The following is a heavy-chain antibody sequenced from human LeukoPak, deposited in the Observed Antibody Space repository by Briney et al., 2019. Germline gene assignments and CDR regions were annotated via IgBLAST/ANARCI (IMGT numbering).Heavy chain of an antibody. CDR1: GFTFSGSA. J-gene: IGHJ3*02. V-gene: IGHV3-73*01. D-gene: IGHD2-15*01. Sequence: PGGSLRLSCAASGFTFSGSAMHWVRQASGKGLEWVGRIRSKANSYATAYAASVKGRFTISRDDSKNTAYLQMNSLKTEDTAVYYCTRHDGCSGGSSYPDDAFDIWGQGTMVTVSS. CDR3: TRHDGCSGGSSYPDDAFDI. CDR2: IRSKANSYAT.